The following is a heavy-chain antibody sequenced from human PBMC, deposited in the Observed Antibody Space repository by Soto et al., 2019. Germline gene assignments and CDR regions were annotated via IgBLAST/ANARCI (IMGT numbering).Heavy chain of an antibody. Sequence: PGGSLRLSCAASGFTFSSYGMHWVRQAPGKGLEWVAVIWYDGSNKYYADSVKGRFTISRDNAKNTLYLQMNSLRAEDTAVYYCAREARIAAAGYNWFDPWGQGT. CDR1: GFTFSSYG. J-gene: IGHJ5*02. CDR3: AREARIAAAGYNWFDP. D-gene: IGHD6-13*01. V-gene: IGHV3-33*01. CDR2: IWYDGSNK.